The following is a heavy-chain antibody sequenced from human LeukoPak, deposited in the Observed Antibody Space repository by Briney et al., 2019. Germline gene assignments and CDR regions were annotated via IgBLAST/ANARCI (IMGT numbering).Heavy chain of an antibody. CDR3: ARKIGYSYGSDY. J-gene: IGHJ4*02. CDR2: INPSGGST. Sequence: ASVKVSCKASGYTFTSYLMHWVRQAPGQGLEWMGIINPSGGSTTYAQKFQGRVTMTRDTPTSTVYMALSSLRSEDTAVYYCARKIGYSYGSDYWGQGTLVTVSS. D-gene: IGHD5-18*01. CDR1: GYTFTSYL. V-gene: IGHV1-46*01.